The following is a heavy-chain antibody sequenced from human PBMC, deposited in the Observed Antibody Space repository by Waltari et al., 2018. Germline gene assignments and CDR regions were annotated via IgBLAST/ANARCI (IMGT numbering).Heavy chain of an antibody. Sequence: QAHLVQSGAEVRKPGASVRVSCRTSGYTFPDYFIPWVRQAPGQGLEWIGWINPKTRGTNYAQKFQGRVTMTTDTSISTAYMELRGLNYDDSAMYFCARVDSGTYTSLDYWGQGTLVSVSS. D-gene: IGHD1-26*01. J-gene: IGHJ4*02. CDR3: ARVDSGTYTSLDY. CDR1: GYTFPDYF. V-gene: IGHV1-2*02. CDR2: INPKTRGT.